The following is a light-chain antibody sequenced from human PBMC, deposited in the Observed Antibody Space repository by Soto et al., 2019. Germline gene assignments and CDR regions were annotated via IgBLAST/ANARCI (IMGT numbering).Light chain of an antibody. CDR2: EVS. CDR3: SAYTGSNSFV. Sequence: QSVLTQPAFVSGSPGQSITISCTVPSSDVGGYTYVSWYQQHPGKAPKLMIYEVSNRPSGVSNRFSGSKSGNTASLTISGLQAEDEADYYCSAYTGSNSFVFGTGTKVTVL. V-gene: IGLV2-14*01. J-gene: IGLJ1*01. CDR1: SSDVGGYTY.